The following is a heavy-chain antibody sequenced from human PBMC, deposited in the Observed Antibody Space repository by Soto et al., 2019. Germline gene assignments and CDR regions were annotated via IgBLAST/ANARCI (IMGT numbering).Heavy chain of an antibody. J-gene: IGHJ6*03. V-gene: IGHV3-72*01. D-gene: IGHD3-16*01. CDR1: GFTFSDHY. CDR2: TRNKANSYTT. Sequence: GGSLRLSCAASGFTFSDHYMDWVRQAPGKGLEWVGRTRNKANSYTTEYAASVKGRFTISRDDSKNSLYLQMNSLKTEDTAVYYCARVVRVTFYYYYYMDVWGKGTTVTVSS. CDR3: ARVVRVTFYYYYYMDV.